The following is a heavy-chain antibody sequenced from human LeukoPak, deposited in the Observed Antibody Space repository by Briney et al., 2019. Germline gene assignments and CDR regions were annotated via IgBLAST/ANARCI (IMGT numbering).Heavy chain of an antibody. CDR3: ARGSNWGDY. CDR1: GGSISSSPYY. V-gene: IGHV4-39*07. D-gene: IGHD7-27*01. J-gene: IGHJ4*02. Sequence: PSETLSLTCTVSGGSISSSPYYWDWIRQPPGKGLEWIGSVYYSGSTSYNPPLRSRVTISVDTSKNQFSLKLSSVTAADTAVYYCARGSNWGDYWGQGTLVTVSS. CDR2: VYYSGST.